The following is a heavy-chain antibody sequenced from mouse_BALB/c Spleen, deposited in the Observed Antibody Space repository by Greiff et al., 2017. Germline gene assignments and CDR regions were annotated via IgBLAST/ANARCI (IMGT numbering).Heavy chain of an antibody. Sequence: VHVKQSGTVLARPGASVKMSCKASGYSFTSYWMHWVKQRPGQGLEWIGAIYPGNSDTSYNQKFKGKAKLTAVTSASTAYMELSSLTNEDSAVYYCTDYDYDEGAMDYWGQGTSVTVSS. CDR3: TDYDYDEGAMDY. CDR2: IYPGNSDT. V-gene: IGHV1-5*01. J-gene: IGHJ4*01. D-gene: IGHD2-4*01. CDR1: GYSFTSYW.